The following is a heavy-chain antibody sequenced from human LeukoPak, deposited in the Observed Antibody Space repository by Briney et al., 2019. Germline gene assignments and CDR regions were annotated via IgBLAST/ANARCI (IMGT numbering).Heavy chain of an antibody. CDR1: GFTFSNYG. CDR2: VSGGGSST. Sequence: SGGSLRLSCAASGFTFSNYGMIWVRQAPGKGLEGVSDVSGGGSSTYYADSVKGRFAISRDNSENTLYLQMNSLRAEDTAIYHCAKRGSGWYLDYWGQGTLVTVSS. J-gene: IGHJ4*02. V-gene: IGHV3-23*01. D-gene: IGHD6-19*01. CDR3: AKRGSGWYLDY.